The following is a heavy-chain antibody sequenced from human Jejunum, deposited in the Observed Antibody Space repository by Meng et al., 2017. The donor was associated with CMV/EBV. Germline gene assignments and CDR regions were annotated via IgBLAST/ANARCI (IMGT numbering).Heavy chain of an antibody. J-gene: IGHJ5*02. CDR2: ISPYNGNT. D-gene: IGHD3-16*01. V-gene: IGHV1-18*01. Sequence: QVRLVKSGAGWKKPGASVKVSCKASDYTFYTHAISWVRQAPGQGLEWMGWISPYNGNTKYAQNLQGRVTLTTDISTSTAYMELRSLRSDDTAVYYCARKLRGGGWFDPWGQGTLVTVSS. CDR1: DYTFYTHA. CDR3: ARKLRGGGWFDP.